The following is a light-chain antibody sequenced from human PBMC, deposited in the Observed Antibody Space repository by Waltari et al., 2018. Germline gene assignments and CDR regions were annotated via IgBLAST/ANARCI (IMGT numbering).Light chain of an antibody. Sequence: DIHMTQSPSSLSASVGDRVTITCRASQTISNFLAWYQQRPGKVPKLLIYGASSLESGVPSRFSGSGSGTEFTLTINSLQPEDFATYFCQQHDSHPLTFGGGTKVVIK. J-gene: IGKJ4*01. V-gene: IGKV1-17*03. CDR2: GAS. CDR1: QTISNF. CDR3: QQHDSHPLT.